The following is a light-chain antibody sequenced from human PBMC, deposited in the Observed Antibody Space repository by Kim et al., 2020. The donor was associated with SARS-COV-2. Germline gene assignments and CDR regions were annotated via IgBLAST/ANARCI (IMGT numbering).Light chain of an antibody. CDR1: QSVLYISNNKNY. CDR3: QQYYSTLT. CDR2: WAS. V-gene: IGKV4-1*01. J-gene: IGKJ4*01. Sequence: RATINCKSSQSVLYISNNKNYLAWYQQKPGQPPKLLIYWASTRESGVPDRFSGSGSGTDFTLTISSLQAEDVAIYYCQQYYSTLTFGGGTKVDIK.